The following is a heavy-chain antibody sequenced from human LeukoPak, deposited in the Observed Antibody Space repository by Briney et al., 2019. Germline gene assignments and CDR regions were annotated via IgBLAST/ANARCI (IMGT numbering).Heavy chain of an antibody. CDR1: GGSISSYY. CDR3: ARVRTQQLHRYFDY. CDR2: IYYSGST. V-gene: IGHV4-59*01. D-gene: IGHD6-13*01. Sequence: SETLSLTCSVSGGSISSYYWSWIRQPPGKGLEWIGYIYYSGSTNYNPSLKSRVTISVDTSKNQFSLKLSSVTAADTAVYYCARVRTQQLHRYFDYWGQGTLVTVSS. J-gene: IGHJ4*02.